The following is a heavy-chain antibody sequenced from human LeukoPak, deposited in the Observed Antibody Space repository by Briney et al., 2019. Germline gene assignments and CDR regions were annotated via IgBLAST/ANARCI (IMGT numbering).Heavy chain of an antibody. CDR2: IYYSGST. V-gene: IGHV4-39*07. Sequence: SETLSLTCTVSGGSISSSRYYWGWIRQPPGKGLEWIGGIYYSGSTYYNPSLKSRVTISVDTSKNQFSLKLSPVTAADTAVYYCARVVGDFWSDYVYYYYYMDVWGKGTTVTVSS. J-gene: IGHJ6*03. CDR1: GGSISSSRYY. CDR3: ARVVGDFWSDYVYYYYYMDV. D-gene: IGHD3-3*01.